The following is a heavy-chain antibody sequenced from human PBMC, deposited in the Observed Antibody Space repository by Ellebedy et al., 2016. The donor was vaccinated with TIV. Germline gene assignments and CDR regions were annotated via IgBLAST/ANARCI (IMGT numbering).Heavy chain of an antibody. D-gene: IGHD1-1*01. CDR1: GYTFTGYY. Sequence: APVKVSCKASGYTFTGYYMHWVRQAPGQGLEWMGWINPNSSDTRYAQKFQGRVTLTRDTPISTAYMELRGLTSADTAVYYCTRVHTAWYNDYWGQGTLVTVSS. V-gene: IGHV1-2*02. CDR3: TRVHTAWYNDY. CDR2: INPNSSDT. J-gene: IGHJ4*02.